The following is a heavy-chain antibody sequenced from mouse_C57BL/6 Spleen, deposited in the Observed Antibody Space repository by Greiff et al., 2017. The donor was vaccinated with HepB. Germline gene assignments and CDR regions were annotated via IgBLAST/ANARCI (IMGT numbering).Heavy chain of an antibody. CDR2: IDPSDSYT. Sequence: VQLQQPGAELVKPGASVKLSCKASGYTFTSYWMQWVKQRPGQGLEWIGEIDPSDSYTNYNQKFKGKATLTVDPSSSTAYMQLSSLTSEDSAVYYCASLGGHYEDDYWGQGTTLTVSS. CDR1: GYTFTSYW. V-gene: IGHV1-50*01. CDR3: ASLGGHYEDDY. J-gene: IGHJ2*01. D-gene: IGHD2-1*01.